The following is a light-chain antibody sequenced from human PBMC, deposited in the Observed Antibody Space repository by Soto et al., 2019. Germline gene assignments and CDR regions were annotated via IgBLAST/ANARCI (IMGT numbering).Light chain of an antibody. Sequence: EIVLTQSPGTLSLSPGERATLSCRASQTVRSGYLAWYQQTPGQVPRLLIYGASSRATGIPDRFSGSGSGTDFTLTISRLEPEDFAVYYCQHYGSSPPITFGQGTRLEIK. J-gene: IGKJ5*01. V-gene: IGKV3-20*01. CDR1: QTVRSGY. CDR3: QHYGSSPPIT. CDR2: GAS.